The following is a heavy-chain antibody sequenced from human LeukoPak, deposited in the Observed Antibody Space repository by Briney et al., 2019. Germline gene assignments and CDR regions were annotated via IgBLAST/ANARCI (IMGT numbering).Heavy chain of an antibody. CDR3: ASRTVTTRFYYYYYMDV. CDR1: GGSFSGYY. D-gene: IGHD4-17*01. CDR2: INHSGST. V-gene: IGHV4-34*01. J-gene: IGHJ6*03. Sequence: SETLSLTCAVYGGSFSGYYWSWIRQPPGKGLEWIGEINHSGSTNYNPSLKSRVTISVDTSKNQFSLKLSSVTAADTAVYYCASRTVTTRFYYYYYMDVWGKGTTVTVSS.